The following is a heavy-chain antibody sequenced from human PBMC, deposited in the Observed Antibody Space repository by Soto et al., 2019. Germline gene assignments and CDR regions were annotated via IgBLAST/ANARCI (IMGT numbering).Heavy chain of an antibody. CDR3: TTQLLDSPSFDY. CDR1: GFTFSNAW. J-gene: IGHJ4*02. CDR2: IKSKTDGGTT. V-gene: IGHV3-15*07. Sequence: EVQLVESGGGLVKPGGSLRLSCAASGFTFSNAWMNWVRQAPGKVLEWVGRIKSKTDGGTTDYAAPVKGRFTISRDDSKNTLYLQMNSLKTEDTAVYYCTTQLLDSPSFDYWGQGTLVTVSS. D-gene: IGHD5-18*01.